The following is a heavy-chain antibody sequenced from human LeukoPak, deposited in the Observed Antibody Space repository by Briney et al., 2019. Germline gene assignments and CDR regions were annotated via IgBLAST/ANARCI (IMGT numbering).Heavy chain of an antibody. J-gene: IGHJ4*02. V-gene: IGHV3-7*01. CDR3: ARATSYYDFWSGYYKADY. CDR1: GFTFSSYW. D-gene: IGHD3-3*01. CDR2: IKQDGSEK. Sequence: GGSLRLSCAASGFTFSSYWMSWVRQAPGKGLEWVANIKQDGSEKYYVDSVKGRFTISRDNAKNSLYLQMSSLRAEDTAVYYCARATSYYDFWSGYYKADYWGQGTLVTVSS.